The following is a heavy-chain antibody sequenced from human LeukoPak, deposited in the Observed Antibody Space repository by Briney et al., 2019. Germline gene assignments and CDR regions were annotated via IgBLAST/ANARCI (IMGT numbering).Heavy chain of an antibody. Sequence: GGSLGLSCAASGFTVSSHYMNWVRQAPGKGLEWVSVIYSGESTYYADSVKGRFTISRDNSKNTLYLQMNSLRAEDTAVYYCARDGHGNTCYYDTNGYPVHAFDIWGQGTMVTVSS. D-gene: IGHD3-22*01. CDR2: IYSGEST. CDR3: ARDGHGNTCYYDTNGYPVHAFDI. V-gene: IGHV3-53*01. CDR1: GFTVSSHY. J-gene: IGHJ3*02.